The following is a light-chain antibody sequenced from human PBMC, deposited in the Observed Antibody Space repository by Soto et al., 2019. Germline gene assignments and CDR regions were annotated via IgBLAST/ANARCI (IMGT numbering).Light chain of an antibody. Sequence: DIQMTQSPSSLSASVGDRVNITCRASKSISSYLNWYQHKPGTAPKLLIYAASRLQSGVPSRFSGSGSRKFFPLTNSSLKPKDFAIYFCKQSNSPPYTLGQGTRLEIK. CDR1: KSISSY. V-gene: IGKV1-39*01. CDR3: KQSNSPPYT. J-gene: IGKJ2*01. CDR2: AAS.